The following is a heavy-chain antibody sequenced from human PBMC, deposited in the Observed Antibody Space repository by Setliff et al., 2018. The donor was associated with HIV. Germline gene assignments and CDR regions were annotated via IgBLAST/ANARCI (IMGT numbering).Heavy chain of an antibody. D-gene: IGHD5-12*01. Sequence: SVKVSCKAPGLDFTDSVMQWVRLAGGQRLEWIGWIILDSGHTDYAQRLQGRVTITSDMSTSTGYMELSSLISEDTAMYYCAIRPSGYASGQFAAWGQGTLVTVS. J-gene: IGHJ5*02. V-gene: IGHV1-58*02. CDR3: AIRPSGYASGQFAA. CDR2: IILDSGHT. CDR1: GLDFTDSV.